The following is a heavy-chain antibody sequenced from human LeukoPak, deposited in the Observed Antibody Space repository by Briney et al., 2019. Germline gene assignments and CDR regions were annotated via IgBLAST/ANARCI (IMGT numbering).Heavy chain of an antibody. CDR3: ARDRDTVATILDP. Sequence: PGGSLRLSCAASGFTFSDYYMSWIRQAPGKGLEWVSYISSSSSYTNYADSVKGRFTISRDNAKNSLYLQMNSLRAEDTAVYYCARDRDTVATILDPWGQGTLVTVSS. D-gene: IGHD5-12*01. CDR1: GFTFSDYY. V-gene: IGHV3-11*06. CDR2: ISSSSSYT. J-gene: IGHJ5*02.